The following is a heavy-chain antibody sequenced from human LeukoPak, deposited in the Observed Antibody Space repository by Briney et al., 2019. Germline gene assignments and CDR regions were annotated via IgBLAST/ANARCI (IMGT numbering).Heavy chain of an antibody. J-gene: IGHJ3*02. CDR2: IYTSGST. Sequence: PSETLSLTCTVSGGSISSYYWSWIRQPAGKGLEWIGRIYTSGSTNYNPSLKSRVTMSVDTSKNQFSLKLSSVTAADTAVYYCARAQYSSGWYVRDAFDIWGQGTMVTVSS. V-gene: IGHV4-4*07. D-gene: IGHD6-19*01. CDR3: ARAQYSSGWYVRDAFDI. CDR1: GGSISSYY.